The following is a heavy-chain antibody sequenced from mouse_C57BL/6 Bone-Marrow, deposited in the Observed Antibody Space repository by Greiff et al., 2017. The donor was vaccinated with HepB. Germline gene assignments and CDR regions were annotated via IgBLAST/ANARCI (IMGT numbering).Heavy chain of an antibody. V-gene: IGHV7-3*01. J-gene: IGHJ3*01. CDR3: ARSLYYYGSSAGFAY. CDR2: IRNKANGYTT. Sequence: DVKLVESGGGLVQPGGSLSLSCAASGFTFTDYYMSWVRQPPGKALEWLGFIRNKANGYTTEYSASVKGRFTSSRDNSQSILYLQMNALRAEDSATYYCARSLYYYGSSAGFAYWGQGTLVTVSA. CDR1: GFTFTDYY. D-gene: IGHD1-1*01.